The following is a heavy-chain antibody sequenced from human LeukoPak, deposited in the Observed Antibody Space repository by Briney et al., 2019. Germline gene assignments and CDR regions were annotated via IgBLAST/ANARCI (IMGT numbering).Heavy chain of an antibody. CDR2: IVGSGATT. CDR3: AKDPNGDYIGAFDD. D-gene: IGHD2-21*02. J-gene: IGHJ3*01. V-gene: IGHV3-23*01. Sequence: PGGSLRLSCAASGLTFAAYAMTRVRQAPGKGPEWVSSIVGSGATTVYADSVKGRFTISRDNSKNTLYLQMNSLRAEDTAIYYCAKDPNGDYIGAFDDWGQGTMVTVSS. CDR1: GLTFAAYA.